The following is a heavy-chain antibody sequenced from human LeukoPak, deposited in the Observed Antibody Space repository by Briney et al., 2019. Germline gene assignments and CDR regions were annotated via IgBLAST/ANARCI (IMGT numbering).Heavy chain of an antibody. D-gene: IGHD3-10*01. CDR2: ISVYNGNT. V-gene: IGHV1-18*01. Sequence: ASVKVSCKGSGYAFTTYGISWVRQAPGQGLEWMEWISVYNGNTNYAQKFQGRVTMTTDTSTNTTYMELRSLISDDTAVYYCARGPHYYGSGSYYPFDYWGQGTLVTVSS. J-gene: IGHJ4*02. CDR1: GYAFTTYG. CDR3: ARGPHYYGSGSYYPFDY.